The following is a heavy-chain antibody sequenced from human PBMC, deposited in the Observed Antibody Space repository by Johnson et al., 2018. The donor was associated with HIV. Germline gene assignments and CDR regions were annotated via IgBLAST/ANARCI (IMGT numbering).Heavy chain of an antibody. CDR3: ARSLPYSSSVGFDI. Sequence: MLLVESGGGLVQSGGSLRLSCAASGFTFSSYWMSWVRQAPGKGLEWVANIKQDGSEKYYVDSVKGRFTISRDNAKNSLYLQMNILRAEDTAVYYCARSLPYSSSVGFDIWGQGTMVTVS. CDR1: GFTFSSYW. V-gene: IGHV3-7*01. J-gene: IGHJ3*02. CDR2: IKQDGSEK. D-gene: IGHD6-6*01.